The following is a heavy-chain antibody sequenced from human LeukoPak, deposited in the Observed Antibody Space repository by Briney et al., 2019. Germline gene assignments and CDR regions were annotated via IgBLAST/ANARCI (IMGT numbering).Heavy chain of an antibody. J-gene: IGHJ4*02. CDR1: GFTFSSYA. V-gene: IGHV3-23*01. CDR3: ARDGRSTSLY. CDR2: ISDRGGGT. D-gene: IGHD2-2*01. Sequence: GGSLRLSCAVSGFTFSSYAMSWVRQAPGKGLEWVSTISDRGGGTYYADSVKGRFTISRDNSKNTLYLQMNSLGAEDTALYYCARDGRSTSLYWGQGTLVTVSS.